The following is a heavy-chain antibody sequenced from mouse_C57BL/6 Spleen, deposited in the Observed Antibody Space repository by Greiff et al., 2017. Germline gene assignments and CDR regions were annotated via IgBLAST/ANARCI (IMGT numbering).Heavy chain of an antibody. CDR1: GFTFSDYY. V-gene: IGHV5-12*01. D-gene: IGHD3-3*01. CDR3: ARLGDYYFDY. J-gene: IGHJ2*01. CDR2: ISNGGGST. Sequence: DVMLVESGGGLVQPGGSLKLSCAASGFTFSDYYMYWVRQTPEKRLEWVAYISNGGGSTYYPDTVKGRFTISRDNAKNTLYLQMSRLKSEDTARYYCARLGDYYFDYWGQGTTLTVSS.